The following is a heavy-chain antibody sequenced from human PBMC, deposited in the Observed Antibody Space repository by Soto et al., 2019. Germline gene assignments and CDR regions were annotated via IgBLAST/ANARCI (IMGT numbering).Heavy chain of an antibody. CDR3: AREVGAVAGTQDDY. Sequence: QVQLQESGPGLVKPSQPLSLTCTVSGGSISSGGYYWSWIRQHPVKGLAWIGYIYYSGSTYYNPSLKSRITRAVDTSKNQFSLKLSSVTAADTALYYCAREVGAVAGTQDDYWGQGTLVTVSS. CDR2: IYYSGST. J-gene: IGHJ4*02. V-gene: IGHV4-31*03. CDR1: GGSISSGGYY. D-gene: IGHD6-19*01.